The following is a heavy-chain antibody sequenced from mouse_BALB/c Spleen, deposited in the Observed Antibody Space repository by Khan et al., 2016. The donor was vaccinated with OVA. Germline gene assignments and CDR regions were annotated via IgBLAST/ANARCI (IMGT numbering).Heavy chain of an antibody. V-gene: IGHV2-3*01. CDR3: AKFTPDYYSMDY. J-gene: IGHJ4*01. Sequence: QVQLKESGPGLVAPSQSLSITCTVSGFSLTSYGVNWVRQPPGKGLEWLGVIWGDGSTNYHSALISRLIISKDNSTSQVFLKLISLLTDATATFYCAKFTPDYYSMDYWGQGASVTVSS. CDR2: IWGDGST. CDR1: GFSLTSYG.